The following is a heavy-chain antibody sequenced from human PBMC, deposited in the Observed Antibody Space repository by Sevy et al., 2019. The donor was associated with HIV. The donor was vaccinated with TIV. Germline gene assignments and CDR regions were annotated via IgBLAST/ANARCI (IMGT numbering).Heavy chain of an antibody. D-gene: IGHD2-2*01. Sequence: GGSLRLSCAAPGFAFNTFGMHWVRRAPGKGLEWVAFISFDENIENYADSVKGRFTISRDNSKNMLYLQMNSLRAEDTAMYYCARDRYCSTSRCYNWIDPWGQGTLVTVSS. CDR2: ISFDENIE. CDR3: ARDRYCSTSRCYNWIDP. V-gene: IGHV3-33*01. CDR1: GFAFNTFG. J-gene: IGHJ5*02.